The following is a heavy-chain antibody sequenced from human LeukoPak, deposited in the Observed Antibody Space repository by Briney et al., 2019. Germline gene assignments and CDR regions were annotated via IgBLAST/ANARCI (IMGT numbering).Heavy chain of an antibody. CDR2: IYYSGST. CDR3: ARGIVVVAQLGYYYYYMDV. CDR1: GGSISSYY. J-gene: IGHJ6*03. V-gene: IGHV4-59*01. Sequence: SETLSLTCTVSGGSISSYYWSWIRQPPGKGLEWIGYIYYSGSTNYNPSLKSRVTISVDTSKNQFSLKLSSVTAADTAVYYCARGIVVVAQLGYYYYYMDVWGKGTTVTISS. D-gene: IGHD2-15*01.